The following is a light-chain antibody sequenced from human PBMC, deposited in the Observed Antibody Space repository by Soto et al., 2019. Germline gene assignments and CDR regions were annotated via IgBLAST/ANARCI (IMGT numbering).Light chain of an antibody. Sequence: DIQMTQSPSSVSASVGDRVTITCRASQGISSWLARYQQKPGKAPKLLIYAASSLQSGVPSRFSGSGSGTDFTLTISSLQPEDFATYYCQQAHTFPLTFGGGTKVEIK. CDR2: AAS. CDR3: QQAHTFPLT. CDR1: QGISSW. J-gene: IGKJ4*01. V-gene: IGKV1-12*01.